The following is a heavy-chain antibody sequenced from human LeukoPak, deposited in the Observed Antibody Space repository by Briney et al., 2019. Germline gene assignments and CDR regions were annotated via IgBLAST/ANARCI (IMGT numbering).Heavy chain of an antibody. CDR2: IFNGGST. CDR3: ARGLFASGSYYNFFDY. D-gene: IGHD3-10*01. V-gene: IGHV3-66*01. J-gene: IGHJ4*02. Sequence: QPGGSLRLSCAASGFTVSSKYMSWVRQAPGKGLEWVSVIFNGGSTYYADSVKGRYTISTDNSKNMLYLQMNSLRAEDTAVYYCARGLFASGSYYNFFDYWAQGTPVTVSS. CDR1: GFTVSSKY.